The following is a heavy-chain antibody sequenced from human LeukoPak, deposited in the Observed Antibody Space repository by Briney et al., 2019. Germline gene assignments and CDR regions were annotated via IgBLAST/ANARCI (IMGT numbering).Heavy chain of an antibody. CDR2: ISGSGVST. CDR3: ARVCVLVRGVNDGMDV. D-gene: IGHD3-10*01. J-gene: IGHJ6*02. CDR1: GFTFSGFV. Sequence: PGGSLRLSCAASGFTFSGFVMSWVRQAPGKGLEWVSAISGSGVSTSYADSVKGRFTISRDNSKNTLYLQMNSLRAEDTAVYYCARVCVLVRGVNDGMDVWGQGTTVTVSS. V-gene: IGHV3-23*01.